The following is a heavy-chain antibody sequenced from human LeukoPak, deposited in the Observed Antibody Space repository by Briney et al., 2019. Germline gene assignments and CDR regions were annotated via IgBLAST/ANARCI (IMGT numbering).Heavy chain of an antibody. CDR3: AREGRQLWLLHYYYYMDV. CDR1: GFTFSSYW. CDR2: IKQDGSEK. J-gene: IGHJ6*03. D-gene: IGHD5-18*01. Sequence: PGGSLRLSCAASGFTFSSYWMSWVRQAPGKGLEWVANIKQDGSEKYYVDSVRGRFTISRDNAKNSLYLQMNSLRAEDTAVYYCAREGRQLWLLHYYYYMDVWGKGTTVTVSS. V-gene: IGHV3-7*01.